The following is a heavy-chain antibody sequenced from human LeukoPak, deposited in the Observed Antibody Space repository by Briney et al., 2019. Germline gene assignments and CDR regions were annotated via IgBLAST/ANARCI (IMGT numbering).Heavy chain of an antibody. CDR2: ISASGGST. J-gene: IGHJ4*02. CDR3: AKALLGATRGIDY. CDR1: GFTFSSSA. D-gene: IGHD1-26*01. Sequence: GGSLRLSCAASGFTFSSSAMSWVRQAPGKGLEWVSAISASGGSTYYADSVKGRFTISRDNSKNTLYLQLNSLRAEDTAVYCCAKALLGATRGIDYWGQGTLVTVSS. V-gene: IGHV3-23*01.